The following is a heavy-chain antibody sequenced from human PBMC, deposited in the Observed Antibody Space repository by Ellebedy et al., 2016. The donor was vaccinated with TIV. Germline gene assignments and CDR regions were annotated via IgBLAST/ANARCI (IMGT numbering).Heavy chain of an antibody. J-gene: IGHJ4*02. Sequence: GGSLRLSCAVSGFTFTNAWMSWVRQAPGKGLEWVGRIYSRTDGVTTNYAAPVKGRFNISTDDSKTTLYLQMSSLKTEDSAVYYCTTYASGSFGYWGQGTLVTVSS. D-gene: IGHD3-10*01. CDR3: TTYASGSFGY. CDR1: GFTFTNAW. V-gene: IGHV3-15*01. CDR2: IYSRTDGVTT.